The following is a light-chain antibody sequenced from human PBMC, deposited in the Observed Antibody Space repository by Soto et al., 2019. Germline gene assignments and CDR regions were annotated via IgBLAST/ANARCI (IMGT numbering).Light chain of an antibody. CDR3: QQYHSFSWT. CDR2: GAS. V-gene: IGKV1-5*01. J-gene: IGKJ1*01. CDR1: QSISSY. Sequence: DIQMTQSPSTLSASVGDRVTITCRASQSISSYLAWYQQKPGKAPNLLISGASSLQSGVPSRFSGSGSGTEFTLSISSLQPDDFATYFCQQYHSFSWTFGQGTKVDIK.